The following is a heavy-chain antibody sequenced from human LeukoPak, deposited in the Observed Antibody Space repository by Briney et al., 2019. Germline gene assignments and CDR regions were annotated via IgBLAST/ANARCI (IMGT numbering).Heavy chain of an antibody. CDR2: IYPGDSDR. Sequence: PGESLKISFQGSGYSFTTYWIGWVRQMPGKGLEWMGIIYPGDSDRRYSPSFQGRVTMSADKSISTAYLQWSSLKASDTAMYFCTRRRVTYSNSSGRSRYYFDYWGQGTLVTVSP. D-gene: IGHD6-6*01. J-gene: IGHJ4*02. V-gene: IGHV5-51*01. CDR1: GYSFTTYW. CDR3: TRRRVTYSNSSGRSRYYFDY.